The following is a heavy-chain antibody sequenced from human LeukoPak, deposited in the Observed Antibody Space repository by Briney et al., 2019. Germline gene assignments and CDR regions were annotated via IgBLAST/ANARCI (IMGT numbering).Heavy chain of an antibody. V-gene: IGHV4-4*07. CDR3: AGEDSYGSYYFDS. CDR1: GDSISSYY. J-gene: IGHJ4*02. Sequence: PSETLSLTCTVSGDSISSYYCSWIRQPAGKGLEWIGRIYPSGSTNYNPSLKSRVTMSVDTSKNHFSLPLTSGTAADTTIYYCAGEDSYGSYYFDSWGRGTLVTVST. CDR2: IYPSGST. D-gene: IGHD5-18*01.